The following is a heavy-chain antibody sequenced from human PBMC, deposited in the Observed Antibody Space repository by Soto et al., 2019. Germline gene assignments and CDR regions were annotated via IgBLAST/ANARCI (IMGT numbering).Heavy chain of an antibody. CDR1: GGSISSSSYY. CDR3: ARHYSGYDLFFCWFDP. V-gene: IGHV4-39*01. CDR2: IYYSGST. D-gene: IGHD5-12*01. J-gene: IGHJ5*02. Sequence: QLQLQESGPGLVKPSETLSLTCTVSGGSISSSSYYWGWIRQPPGKGLEWIGSIYYSGSTYYNPSLKSRVTISVDTSKNQFSLKLSSVTAADTAVYYCARHYSGYDLFFCWFDPWGQGTLVTVSS.